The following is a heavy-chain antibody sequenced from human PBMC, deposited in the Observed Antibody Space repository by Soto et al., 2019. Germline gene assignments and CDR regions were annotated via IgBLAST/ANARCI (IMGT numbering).Heavy chain of an antibody. CDR2: LSGYNGDT. J-gene: IGHJ5*02. V-gene: IGHV1-18*01. Sequence: QVQLVQSGAEVKKPGASVRVSCKASGYSLRNYAFAWVRQAPGQGLEWMAWLSGYNGDTQYAPKFQGRVTLTTDTATNTAYMDLRTLRSDDTAVYSCARVDSPSATMGWFDAWGQGTLVTVSS. CDR3: ARVDSPSATMGWFDA. D-gene: IGHD2-2*01. CDR1: GYSLRNYA.